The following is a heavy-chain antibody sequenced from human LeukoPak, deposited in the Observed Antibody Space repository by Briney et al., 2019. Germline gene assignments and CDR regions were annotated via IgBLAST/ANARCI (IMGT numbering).Heavy chain of an antibody. D-gene: IGHD5-18*01. V-gene: IGHV2-5*02. Sequence: SGPTLVKPAQTLTLTCTFSGFSLSTVGVGVGWIRQPPGKALEWLALVYWDDDKRYSPSLKTRPTITKDTSKNQVVLTMTNVDPVDTATYYCAHTPPGRTQLWLRYYHHWGQGTLVTVSS. CDR2: VYWDDDK. CDR1: GFSLSTVGVG. J-gene: IGHJ1*01. CDR3: AHTPPGRTQLWLRYYHH.